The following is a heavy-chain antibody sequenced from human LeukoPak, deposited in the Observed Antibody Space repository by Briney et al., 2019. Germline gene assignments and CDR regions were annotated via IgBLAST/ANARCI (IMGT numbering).Heavy chain of an antibody. CDR2: ISAYNGNT. J-gene: IGHJ3*02. CDR3: ARIYYYGSGSYINADAFDI. D-gene: IGHD3-10*01. Sequence: ASVKVSCEASGGTFSSYAISWVRQAPGQGLEWMGWISAYNGNTNYAQKLQGRVTMTTDTSTSTAYMELRSLRSDDTAVYYCARIYYYGSGSYINADAFDIWGQGTMVTVSS. V-gene: IGHV1-18*01. CDR1: GGTFSSYA.